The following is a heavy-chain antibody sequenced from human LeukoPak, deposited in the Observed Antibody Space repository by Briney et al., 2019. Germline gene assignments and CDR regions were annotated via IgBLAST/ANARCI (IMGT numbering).Heavy chain of an antibody. CDR1: GYTFTSYG. D-gene: IGHD2-15*01. Sequence: ASVKVSCKASGYTFTSYGISWVRQAPGQGLEWMGWISAYNGNTNYAQKLQGRVTMTTDTSTSTAYMELRSLRSDDTAVYYCARVGIGALYCSGGSCYGAYYYYMDVWGKGTTVTISS. J-gene: IGHJ6*03. V-gene: IGHV1-18*01. CDR3: ARVGIGALYCSGGSCYGAYYYYMDV. CDR2: ISAYNGNT.